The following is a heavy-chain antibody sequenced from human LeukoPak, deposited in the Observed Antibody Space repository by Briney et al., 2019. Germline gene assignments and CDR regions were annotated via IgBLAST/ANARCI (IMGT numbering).Heavy chain of an antibody. V-gene: IGHV3-48*03. CDR2: ISSSGSTI. CDR3: ARGTTVVSFFDI. D-gene: IGHD4-23*01. J-gene: IGHJ4*02. Sequence: GGSLRLSCVASGFTFDNYEMNWVRQAPGKGLEWISYISSSGSTIYYRDSVKGRFNISRDNAKNSLYLQMNSLRAEDTALYYCARGTTVVSFFDIWGQGTMVAVSS. CDR1: GFTFDNYE.